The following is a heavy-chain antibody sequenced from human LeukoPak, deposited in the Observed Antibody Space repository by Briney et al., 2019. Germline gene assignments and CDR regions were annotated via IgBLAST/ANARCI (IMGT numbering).Heavy chain of an antibody. D-gene: IGHD1-26*01. V-gene: IGHV3-48*03. J-gene: IGHJ3*02. CDR3: ARAPVGATGDAFDI. Sequence: SGGSLRLSCAASGFTFSSYEMNWVRQAPGKGLEWVSYISSSGSTIYYADSVKGRFTISRDNAKNSLYLQMNSLRAEDTAVYYCARAPVGATGDAFDIWGQGTMVSVSS. CDR1: GFTFSSYE. CDR2: ISSSGSTI.